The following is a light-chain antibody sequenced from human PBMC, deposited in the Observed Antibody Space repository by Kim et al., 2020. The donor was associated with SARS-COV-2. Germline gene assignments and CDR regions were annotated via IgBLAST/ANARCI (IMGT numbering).Light chain of an antibody. J-gene: IGKJ4*01. CDR3: QQYNNWPPLT. V-gene: IGKV3-15*01. Sequence: PGERVTLSGRASPSVHSNLAWYQQKPGQAPRLLIYGASTRATGVPARFSGSGSGTEFTLTISSLQSEDFALYYCQQYNNWPPLTFGGGTKVDIK. CDR2: GAS. CDR1: PSVHSN.